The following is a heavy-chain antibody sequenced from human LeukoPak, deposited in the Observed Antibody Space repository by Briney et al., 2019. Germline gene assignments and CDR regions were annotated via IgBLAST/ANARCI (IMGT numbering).Heavy chain of an antibody. D-gene: IGHD5-24*01. CDR3: ARGRRDGYNYFDY. Sequence: SETLSLTCTVSGGSISSYYWSWIRQPPGKGLEWIGYIYYSGSTSYNPSLKSRVTLSVDTSKIQFSLKLSSVTAADTAVYYCARGRRDGYNYFDYWGQGTLVTVSS. CDR1: GGSISSYY. CDR2: IYYSGST. J-gene: IGHJ4*02. V-gene: IGHV4-59*01.